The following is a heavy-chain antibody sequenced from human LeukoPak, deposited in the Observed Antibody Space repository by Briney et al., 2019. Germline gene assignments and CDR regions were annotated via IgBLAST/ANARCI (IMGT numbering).Heavy chain of an antibody. CDR3: AKIPYSGGWVQNWFDP. D-gene: IGHD6-19*01. V-gene: IGHV3-23*01. CDR1: GFTFGTYA. Sequence: GGSLRLSCAASGFTFGTYAMSGVREAPGKGLEWRSAISGSGGSTYYADSVKGRFTISRDNSKNTLYLQMNSLRAEDTAVYYCAKIPYSGGWVQNWFDPWGQGTLVTVSS. CDR2: ISGSGGST. J-gene: IGHJ5*02.